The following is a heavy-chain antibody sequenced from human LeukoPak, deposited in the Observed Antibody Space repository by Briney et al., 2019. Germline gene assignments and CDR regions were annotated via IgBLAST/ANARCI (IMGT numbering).Heavy chain of an antibody. V-gene: IGHV3-30*04. CDR2: ISYDGSNK. Sequence: GGSLRLSCAASGFTFSSYAMHWVRQAPGKGLEWVAVISYDGSNKYYADSVKGRFTISRDNSKNTLYLQMNSLRAEDTAVYYCAGPGLRGVTPKNWFDPWGQGTLVTVSS. J-gene: IGHJ5*02. D-gene: IGHD3-10*01. CDR1: GFTFSSYA. CDR3: AGPGLRGVTPKNWFDP.